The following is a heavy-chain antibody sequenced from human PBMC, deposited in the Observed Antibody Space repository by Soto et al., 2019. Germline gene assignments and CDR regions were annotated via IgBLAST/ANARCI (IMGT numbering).Heavy chain of an antibody. J-gene: IGHJ5*02. CDR1: GGSISSSSYY. CDR3: AAHRRFLEWLFNLFDP. D-gene: IGHD3-3*01. V-gene: IGHV4-39*01. Sequence: SETLSLTCTVSGGSISSSSYYWVWIRQAPGKGLEWIGSIYYSGSTYYNPSLKSRVTISVDTSKNQFSLKLSSVTAADTAVYYCAAHRRFLEWLFNLFDPWGQGTLVTVSS. CDR2: IYYSGST.